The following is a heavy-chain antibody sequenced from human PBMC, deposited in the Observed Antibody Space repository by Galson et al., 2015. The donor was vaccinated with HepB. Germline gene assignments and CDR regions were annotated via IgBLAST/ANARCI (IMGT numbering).Heavy chain of an antibody. CDR2: IIPIFGTA. D-gene: IGHD5-24*01. V-gene: IGHV1-69*13. CDR1: GGTFSSYA. CDR3: ASGDGYKDHDAFDI. J-gene: IGHJ3*02. Sequence: SVKVSCKASGGTFSSYAISWVRQAPGQGLEWMGGIIPIFGTANYAQKFQGRVTITADESTSTAYMELSSLRSEDTAVYYCASGDGYKDHDAFDIWGQGTMVTVSS.